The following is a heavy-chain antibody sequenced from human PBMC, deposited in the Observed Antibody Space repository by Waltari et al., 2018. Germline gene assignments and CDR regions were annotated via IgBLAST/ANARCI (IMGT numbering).Heavy chain of an antibody. Sequence: SWIPQPPGQGLEWIGTISYAGTTYTNPSRRSRLTMSRDTSKNQLSLTLGSTTAADTAVYYCATYIGASVGTAAFDVWGQGTMVTVSS. D-gene: IGHD5-12*01. J-gene: IGHJ3*01. V-gene: IGHV4-39*01. CDR3: ATYIGASVGTAAFDV. CDR2: ISYAGTT.